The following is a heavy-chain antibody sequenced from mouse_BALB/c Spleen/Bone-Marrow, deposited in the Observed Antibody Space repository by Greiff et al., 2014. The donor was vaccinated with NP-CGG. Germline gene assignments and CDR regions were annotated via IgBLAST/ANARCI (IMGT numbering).Heavy chain of an antibody. CDR1: GFSLTSYG. J-gene: IGHJ1*01. D-gene: IGHD1-1*01. CDR3: ARRDYGSRGGYFDV. V-gene: IGHV2-9*02. CDR2: IWAGGST. Sequence: VQLQQSGPGLVAPSQSLSITCTVSGFSLTSYGVHWVRQPPGKGPEWLGLIWAGGSTNYNSALMSRLSISKDNSKSQVFLKMNSLQTDDTAMYYCARRDYGSRGGYFDVWGAGTTVTVSS.